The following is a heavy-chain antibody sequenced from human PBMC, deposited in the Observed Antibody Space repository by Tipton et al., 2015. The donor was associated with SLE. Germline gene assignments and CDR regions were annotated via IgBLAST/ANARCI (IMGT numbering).Heavy chain of an antibody. CDR3: ARGPICTGGVCSYGMDV. D-gene: IGHD2-8*02. CDR1: GYTFTSYD. V-gene: IGHV1-8*01. J-gene: IGHJ6*02. Sequence: QSGPEVKKPGASVKVSCKASGYTFTSYDINWVRQATGQGPEWMGWMNPNSGNTGYAQKFQGRVTMTRNTSISTAYMELSSLRSEDTAVYYCARGPICTGGVCSYGMDVWGQGTTVTVSS. CDR2: MNPNSGNT.